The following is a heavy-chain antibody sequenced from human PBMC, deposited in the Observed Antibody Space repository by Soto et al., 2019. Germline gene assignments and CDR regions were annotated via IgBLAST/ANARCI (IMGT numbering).Heavy chain of an antibody. V-gene: IGHV3-23*01. J-gene: IGHJ4*02. Sequence: EVQLLGSGGGLVQPGGSLSISCAAFGFTFRSYAMSWVRQAPGNGLEWVSVISGSGDTTYYADSVKGRFTISRDNSKNTLYLQMNSLRAEDTAIYYCAQDTMAPTKDFDYWRQGTLVTVSS. CDR1: GFTFRSYA. CDR2: ISGSGDTT. CDR3: AQDTMAPTKDFDY. D-gene: IGHD5-12*01.